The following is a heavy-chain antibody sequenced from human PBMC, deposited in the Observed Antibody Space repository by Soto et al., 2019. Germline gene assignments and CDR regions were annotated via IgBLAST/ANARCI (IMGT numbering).Heavy chain of an antibody. CDR1: GGSISSSNW. CDR3: ARDYMVRGVMRWFDP. V-gene: IGHV4-4*02. Sequence: QVQLQESGPGRVKPSGTLSLTCAVSGGSISSSNWWSWVRQPPGKGLEWIGEIYHSGSTNYNPSLKCRVTISVDKSKNQFSLKLSSVTAADTAVYYCARDYMVRGVMRWFDPWGQGTLVTVSS. J-gene: IGHJ5*02. D-gene: IGHD3-10*01. CDR2: IYHSGST.